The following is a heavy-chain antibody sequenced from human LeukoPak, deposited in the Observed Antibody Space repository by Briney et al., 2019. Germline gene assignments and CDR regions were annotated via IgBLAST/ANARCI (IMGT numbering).Heavy chain of an antibody. J-gene: IGHJ6*02. CDR1: GFTFSTFD. Sequence: GGSLRLSCVASGFTFSTFDMSWVRQAPGKGLEWVSVIRGSGGTTYYSDSVRGRFTISRDTSKNTLFLQMNSLRAEDTALYFCAKDVAPAYCSSTSCSRSGGMDVWGQGTTVTVSS. V-gene: IGHV3-23*01. CDR2: IRGSGGTT. CDR3: AKDVAPAYCSSTSCSRSGGMDV. D-gene: IGHD2-2*01.